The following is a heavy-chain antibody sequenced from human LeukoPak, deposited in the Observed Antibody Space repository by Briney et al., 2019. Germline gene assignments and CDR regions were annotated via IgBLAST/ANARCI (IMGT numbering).Heavy chain of an antibody. CDR1: GGSISSYY. CDR2: IYYSGST. D-gene: IGHD3-16*01. Sequence: SETLSLTCTVSGGSISSYYWSWIRQPPGKGLEWIGYIYYSGSTNYNPSLKSRVTISVDTSKNQFSLKLSSVTAEDTAVYYCATGRDYAFTYWGQGTMVTVSS. V-gene: IGHV4-59*01. CDR3: ATGRDYAFTY. J-gene: IGHJ3*01.